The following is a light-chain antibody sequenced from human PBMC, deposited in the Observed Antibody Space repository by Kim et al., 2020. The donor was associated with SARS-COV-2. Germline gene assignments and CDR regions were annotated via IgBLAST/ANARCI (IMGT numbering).Light chain of an antibody. CDR2: ATG. CDR3: QKYSGAPYA. CDR1: QNVSSD. Sequence: DIQMTQSPSSLSVSLGDRATITCRASQNVSSDLAWYQHKPGPAPRMLIYATGTRHTGISARFSGSGSRTEFTLTISSLQPEDFAGYYCQKYSGAPYAFGPGTKVDIK. J-gene: IGKJ1*01. V-gene: IGKV1-27*01.